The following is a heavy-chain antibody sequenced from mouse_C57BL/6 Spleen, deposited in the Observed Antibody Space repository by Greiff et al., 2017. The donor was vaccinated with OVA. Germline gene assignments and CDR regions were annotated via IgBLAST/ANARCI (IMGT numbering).Heavy chain of an antibody. Sequence: QLKQSGPELVKPGASVKLSCKASGYTFTSYDINWVKQRPGQGLEWIGWIYPRDGSTEYNEKFKGKATLTVDTSSSTAYMELHSLTSEDSAVYFCARGGIDDGYIDYWGQGTTLTVSS. V-gene: IGHV1-85*01. D-gene: IGHD2-3*01. J-gene: IGHJ2*01. CDR2: IYPRDGST. CDR1: GYTFTSYD. CDR3: ARGGIDDGYIDY.